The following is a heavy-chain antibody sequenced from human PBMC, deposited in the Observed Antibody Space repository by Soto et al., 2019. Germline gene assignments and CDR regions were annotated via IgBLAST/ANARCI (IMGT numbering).Heavy chain of an antibody. Sequence: QVQLVQSGAEVKKPGASVKVSCKASGYTFTSYAMHWVRQAPGQRLEWMGWINAGNGNTKYSQKFQGRVTITRDTSASTAYMELSSLRSEDTAVYYCARPPVVAAAGAGYWRHGTLVTVSS. J-gene: IGHJ4*01. CDR1: GYTFTSYA. CDR3: ARPPVVAAAGAGY. V-gene: IGHV1-3*01. D-gene: IGHD6-13*01. CDR2: INAGNGNT.